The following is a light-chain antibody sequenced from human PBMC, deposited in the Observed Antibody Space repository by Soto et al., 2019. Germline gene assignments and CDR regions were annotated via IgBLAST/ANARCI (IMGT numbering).Light chain of an antibody. CDR2: DAS. Sequence: DIQMTQSPSTLSASVGDRVTITCRASQSINNWLAWYQQKPGKAPKFLIYDASNLESGVPSRFSGSASGTEFTLTISSLQPDDFATYYCQHYDNYPLTFGGGTKVDI. V-gene: IGKV1-5*01. CDR3: QHYDNYPLT. J-gene: IGKJ4*01. CDR1: QSINNW.